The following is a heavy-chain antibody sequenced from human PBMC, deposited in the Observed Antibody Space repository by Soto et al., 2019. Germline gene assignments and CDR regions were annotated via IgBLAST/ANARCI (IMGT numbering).Heavy chain of an antibody. CDR1: GYTFTGYY. Sequence: GASVKVSCKASGYTFTGYYVHWVRQAPGQGLEWMGWINPNSGDTYLAQRLQGRVTMNRDTSIGTAYMELRGLTSDDTAAYYCAKGGAIVAAGTRVYLYNAMDVWGQGTTVTVSS. V-gene: IGHV1-2*02. CDR2: INPNSGDT. CDR3: AKGGAIVAAGTRVYLYNAMDV. J-gene: IGHJ6*02. D-gene: IGHD1-26*01.